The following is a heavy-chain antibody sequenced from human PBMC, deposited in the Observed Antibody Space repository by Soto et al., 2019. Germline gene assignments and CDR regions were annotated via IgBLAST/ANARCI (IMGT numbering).Heavy chain of an antibody. CDR2: INPSGGST. Sequence: GASVKVSCKASGYTFTSYDMHWVRQAPGQGLEWMGIINPSGGSTSYAQKFQGRVTMTRDTSTSTVYMELSSLRSEDTAVYYCASSGDLTFGGVIVYFDYWGQGTLVTVSS. CDR3: ASSGDLTFGGVIVYFDY. J-gene: IGHJ4*02. V-gene: IGHV1-46*01. D-gene: IGHD3-16*02. CDR1: GYTFTSYD.